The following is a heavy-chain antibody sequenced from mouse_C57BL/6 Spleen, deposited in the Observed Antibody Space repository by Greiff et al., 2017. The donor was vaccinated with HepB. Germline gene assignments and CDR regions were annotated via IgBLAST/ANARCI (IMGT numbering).Heavy chain of an antibody. CDR1: GYTFTSYG. J-gene: IGHJ3*01. D-gene: IGHD3-2*02. CDR2: NYPRSGNT. V-gene: IGHV1-81*01. Sequence: VKLLESGAELARPGASVKLSCKASGYTFTSYGISWVKQRTGQGLEWIGENYPRSGNTYYNEKFKGKATLTADKSSSTAYMELRSLTSEDSAVYFCARWSAQATFAYWGQGTLVTVSA. CDR3: ARWSAQATFAY.